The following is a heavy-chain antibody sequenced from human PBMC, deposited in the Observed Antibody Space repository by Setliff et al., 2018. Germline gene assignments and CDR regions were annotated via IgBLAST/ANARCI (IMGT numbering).Heavy chain of an antibody. D-gene: IGHD1-1*01. CDR1: GFSFSDYL. CDR3: AKTKGFVDGWLDP. Sequence: GASVKVSCKASGFSFSDYLMNWMRQTPDQRLEWMGRINLNTGNIFYAQEFQGRVTLTRDASISTAYMELSRLRSDDTALYFCAKTKGFVDGWLDPWGQGTLVTVSS. CDR2: INLNTGNI. V-gene: IGHV1-2*02. J-gene: IGHJ5*02.